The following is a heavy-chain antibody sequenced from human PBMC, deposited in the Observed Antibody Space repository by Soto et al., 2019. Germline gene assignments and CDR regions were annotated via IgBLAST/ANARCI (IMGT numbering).Heavy chain of an antibody. Sequence: AASVKVSCKASGCNFRNFGITWVRQASGLGLEWLGWISGYNGRTSSARNFRDRVVLTTDTATNTAYMELGSLTSDDTAIYYCAREGYSSGFDPFDFWGQGTKVTVSS. D-gene: IGHD5-18*01. CDR2: ISGYNGRT. CDR3: AREGYSSGFDPFDF. V-gene: IGHV1-18*01. CDR1: GCNFRNFG. J-gene: IGHJ3*01.